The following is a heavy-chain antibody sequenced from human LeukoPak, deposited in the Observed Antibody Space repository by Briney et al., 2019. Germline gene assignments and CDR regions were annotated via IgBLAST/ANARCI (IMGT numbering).Heavy chain of an antibody. CDR1: GFTLSSYA. J-gene: IGHJ3*02. CDR2: ISGSDGFT. V-gene: IGHV3-23*01. Sequence: GGSLRLSCAASGFTLSSYAMSWVRQAPGKGLEWVSAISGSDGFTYYADSVKGRFTISRDNAKNSLYLEMNSLRDEDTAVYYCARSVIAVAGYDAFDIWGQGTVVTVSS. D-gene: IGHD6-19*01. CDR3: ARSVIAVAGYDAFDI.